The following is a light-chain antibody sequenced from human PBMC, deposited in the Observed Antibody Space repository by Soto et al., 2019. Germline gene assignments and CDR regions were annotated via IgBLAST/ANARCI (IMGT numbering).Light chain of an antibody. CDR1: HRVSSY. J-gene: IGKJ5*01. Sequence: EKLMKQSPATLSVSPGESATLSCSASHRVSSYLAWYQQKPGQAPRLLIYGASTRATGIPARFGGSGSGTDFTLTISSLEPEDFAVYYCQQRSNWPITFCHGTRLEIK. CDR3: QQRSNWPIT. CDR2: GAS. V-gene: IGKV3-11*01.